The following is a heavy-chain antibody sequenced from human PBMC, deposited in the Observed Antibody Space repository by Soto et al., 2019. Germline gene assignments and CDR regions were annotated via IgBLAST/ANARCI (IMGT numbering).Heavy chain of an antibody. D-gene: IGHD2-21*02. CDR2: MEPSSGKT. J-gene: IGHJ4*02. CDR3: ALGVTAGVDY. Sequence: GASVQVSCKASGYSFTSLDINWVRQTGGEGLEWMGWMEPSSGKTGYAQKFHDRVTMTSDTSINTAYMELTTLTSDDTAFYYCALGVTAGVDYWARETLVPVSS. V-gene: IGHV1-8*01. CDR1: GYSFTSLD.